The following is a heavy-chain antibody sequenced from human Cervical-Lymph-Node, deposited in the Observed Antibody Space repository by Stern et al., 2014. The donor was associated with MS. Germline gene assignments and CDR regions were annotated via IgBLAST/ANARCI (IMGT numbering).Heavy chain of an antibody. Sequence: QVQLQESGPGLVKPSQTLSLTCTVSGGSISSGSYYWSWIRQPAGKGLEWIGRIYTSGSTNYNPSLKSRVTISVDTSKNQFSLQLSFGTAADTAVYYCARLYYDFWSGYHYYYYYGMDVWGQGTTVTVSS. J-gene: IGHJ6*02. CDR3: ARLYYDFWSGYHYYYYYGMDV. V-gene: IGHV4-61*02. CDR2: IYTSGST. CDR1: GGSISSGSYY. D-gene: IGHD3-3*01.